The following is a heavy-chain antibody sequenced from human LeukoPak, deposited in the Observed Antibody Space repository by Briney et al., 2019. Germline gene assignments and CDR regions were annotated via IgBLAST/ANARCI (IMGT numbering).Heavy chain of an antibody. Sequence: ASVKVSCKASGYTFTSYYMHWVRQAPGQGLEWMGIINPSGGSTSYAQKFQGRVTMTRDTSTSTVYMELSRLRSDDTAVYYCARDSKVRFLEWLLPGYWGQGTLVTVSS. CDR1: GYTFTSYY. CDR3: ARDSKVRFLEWLLPGY. J-gene: IGHJ4*02. V-gene: IGHV1-46*01. CDR2: INPSGGST. D-gene: IGHD3-3*01.